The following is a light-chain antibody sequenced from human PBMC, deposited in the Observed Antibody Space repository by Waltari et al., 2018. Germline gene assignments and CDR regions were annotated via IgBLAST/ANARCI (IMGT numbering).Light chain of an antibody. CDR3: SSYAGVNSHV. J-gene: IGLJ1*01. V-gene: IGLV2-8*01. CDR2: DVS. CDR1: SSSVGGSPS. Sequence: HSALPQPPSASGPPGQSVPISCTGTSSSVGGSPSVSWYQQYPGKAPKLMLYDVSKRPSGVPDRFSGSKSDNTASLTVSGLQAEDEADYYCSSYAGVNSHVFGTGTKVTVL.